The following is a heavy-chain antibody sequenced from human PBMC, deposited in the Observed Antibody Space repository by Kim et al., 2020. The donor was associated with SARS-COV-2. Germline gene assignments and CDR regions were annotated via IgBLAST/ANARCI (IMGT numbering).Heavy chain of an antibody. D-gene: IGHD1-1*01. CDR3: AWNPPVYYYYMDV. J-gene: IGHJ6*03. Sequence: YSQKFQGRVTITRDTSASTAYMELSSLRSEDTAVYYCAWNPPVYYYYMDVWGKGTTVTVSS. V-gene: IGHV1-3*01.